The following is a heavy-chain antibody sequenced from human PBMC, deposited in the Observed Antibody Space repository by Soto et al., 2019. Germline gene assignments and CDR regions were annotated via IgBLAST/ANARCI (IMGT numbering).Heavy chain of an antibody. J-gene: IGHJ5*02. CDR1: CGSISSYS. CDR2: TYHSGTT. CDR3: ARVPDR. V-gene: IGHV4-59*12. D-gene: IGHD2-2*01. Sequence: SETLSLTSTVSCGSISSYSWTWIRQPPGKGLEWVGHTYHSGTTYYNPSLKSRVTISVDTSKNQFSLKLSSVTAADTAVYYCARVPDRWGQGTLVTVSS.